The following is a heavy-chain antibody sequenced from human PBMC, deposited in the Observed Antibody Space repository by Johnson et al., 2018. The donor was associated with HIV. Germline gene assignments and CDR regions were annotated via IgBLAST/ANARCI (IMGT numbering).Heavy chain of an antibody. J-gene: IGHJ3*02. Sequence: VQLVESGGRVVRPGGSLRLSCVASGFTFDDYGMSWVRQAPGKGLEWVSGIHWNGGTTGYADSVKGRFTISRDNAKTSLYLQMNSLRAEDTALYYCAKDHDLAAAGTDAFDTWGQGTMVTVSS. V-gene: IGHV3-20*04. CDR2: IHWNGGTT. D-gene: IGHD6-13*01. CDR1: GFTFDDYG. CDR3: AKDHDLAAAGTDAFDT.